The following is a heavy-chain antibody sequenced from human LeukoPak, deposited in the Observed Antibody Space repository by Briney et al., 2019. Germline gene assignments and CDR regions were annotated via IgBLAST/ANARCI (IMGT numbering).Heavy chain of an antibody. V-gene: IGHV1-18*01. CDR1: GYTFPSYG. CDR2: INTSNGNT. CDR3: ARLGGATTYDAFDI. J-gene: IGHJ3*02. D-gene: IGHD1-26*01. Sequence: ASVKVSCMASGYTFPSYGISWVRQAPGQGLEWMGWINTSNGNTNYAQKLQCRVTMTTDTSTRTAYMELRSLRSDDTAVYYCARLGGATTYDAFDIWGQGTMVTVSS.